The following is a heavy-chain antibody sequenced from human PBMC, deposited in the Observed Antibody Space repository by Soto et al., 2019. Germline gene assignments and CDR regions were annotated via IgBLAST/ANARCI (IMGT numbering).Heavy chain of an antibody. V-gene: IGHV4-4*02. J-gene: IGHJ6*02. CDR3: AREQVPAYHYGMDV. CDR2: IYHSGST. D-gene: IGHD2-2*01. CDR1: GCSSLTSNW. Sequence: TLSLTCAFSGCSSLTSNWLSWDSQPPGKGLEWIGEIYHSGSTNYNPSLKSRVTISVDKSKNQFSLKLSSVTAADTAVYYCAREQVPAYHYGMDVWGQGTTVTVSS.